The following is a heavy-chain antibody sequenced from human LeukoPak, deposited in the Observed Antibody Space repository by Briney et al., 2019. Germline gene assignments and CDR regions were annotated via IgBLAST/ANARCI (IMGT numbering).Heavy chain of an antibody. CDR2: IHPSGIT. J-gene: IGHJ4*02. Sequence: SATLSLTCTASGVTISSYSWNWVRQPPGKGLEWIGYIHPSGITDYEPSHKSRATISPDTSRNQFSLRLSSVTAADTAVYYCARHYCSGGSCKSDYWGPGTLVTVSS. V-gene: IGHV4-59*08. CDR1: GVTISSYS. D-gene: IGHD2-15*01. CDR3: ARHYCSGGSCKSDY.